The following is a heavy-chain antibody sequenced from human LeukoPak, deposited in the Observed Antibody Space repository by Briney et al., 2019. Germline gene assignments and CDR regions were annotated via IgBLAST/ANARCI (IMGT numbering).Heavy chain of an antibody. V-gene: IGHV4-61*02. D-gene: IGHD4-23*01. Sequence: SETLSLTCTVSGGSISSGSYYWSWIRQPAGKGLEWIGRIYTSGSTNYNPPLKSRVTISVDTSKNQFSLKLSSVTAADTAVYYCARFGGNSEGFDYWGQGTLVTVSS. CDR2: IYTSGST. J-gene: IGHJ4*02. CDR1: GGSISSGSYY. CDR3: ARFGGNSEGFDY.